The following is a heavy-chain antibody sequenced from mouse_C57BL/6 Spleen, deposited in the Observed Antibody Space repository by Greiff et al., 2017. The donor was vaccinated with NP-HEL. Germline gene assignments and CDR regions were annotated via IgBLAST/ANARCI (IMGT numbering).Heavy chain of an antibody. J-gene: IGHJ4*01. CDR3: ARGGILYAMDY. CDR1: GYAFSSSW. V-gene: IGHV1-82*01. Sequence: VQLQESGPELVKPGASVKISCKASGYAFSSSWMNWVKQRPGKGLEWIGRIYPGDGDTNYNGKFKGKATLTADKSSSTAYMQLSSLTSEDSAVYFCARGGILYAMDYWGQGTSVTVSS. CDR2: IYPGDGDT.